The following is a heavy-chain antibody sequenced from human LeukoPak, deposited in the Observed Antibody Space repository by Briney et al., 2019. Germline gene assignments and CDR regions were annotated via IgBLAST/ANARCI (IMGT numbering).Heavy chain of an antibody. Sequence: ASETLSLTCTVSGGSISSYYWSWIRQPPGKGLEWIGYIYYSGSTNYNPSLKGRVTISVDTSKNQFSLKLSSVTAADTAVYYCARDVGEGDYYYGMDVWGQGTTVTVSS. CDR2: IYYSGST. CDR3: ARDVGEGDYYYGMDV. V-gene: IGHV4-59*01. CDR1: GGSISSYY. J-gene: IGHJ6*02. D-gene: IGHD3-16*01.